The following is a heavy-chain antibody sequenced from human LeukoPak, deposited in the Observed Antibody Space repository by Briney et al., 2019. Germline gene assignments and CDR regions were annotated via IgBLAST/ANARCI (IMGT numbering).Heavy chain of an antibody. CDR2: IDSSGITI. CDR3: ARDSVGDLLDY. D-gene: IGHD4-17*01. CDR1: GFPFSSYE. J-gene: IGHJ4*02. Sequence: GGSLRLSCAGSGFPFSSYEMNWLRQAPGKGLEWVSHIDSSGITIYYGDSVKGRFTISKDNAKNSIYLQMDSLRVEDTAIYYCARDSVGDLLDYWGQGTPVTVSS. V-gene: IGHV3-48*03.